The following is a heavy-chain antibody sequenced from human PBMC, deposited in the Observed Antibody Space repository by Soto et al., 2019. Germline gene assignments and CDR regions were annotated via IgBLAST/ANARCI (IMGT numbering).Heavy chain of an antibody. D-gene: IGHD3-3*01. CDR2: ISYDGSNK. J-gene: IGHJ6*02. Sequence: PGESLKISCAASGFTFSSYGMHWVRQAPGKGLEWVAVISYDGSNKYYADSVKGRFTISRDNSKNTLYLQMNSLRAEDTAVYYCAKAYYDFWSGYYKVYYYYYYGMDVWGQGTTVTVSS. CDR3: AKAYYDFWSGYYKVYYYYYYGMDV. V-gene: IGHV3-30*18. CDR1: GFTFSSYG.